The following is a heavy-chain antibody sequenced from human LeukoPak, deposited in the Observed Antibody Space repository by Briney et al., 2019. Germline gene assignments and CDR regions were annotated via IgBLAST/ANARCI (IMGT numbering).Heavy chain of an antibody. Sequence: GGSLRLSCAASGFTFSSYSMIWVRQAPGKGLEWVSYISSSSSTIYYADSVKGRFTISRDNAKNSPYLQMNSLRAEDTAVYYCASQIPFYCSAGSCSSYWGQGTLVTVSS. V-gene: IGHV3-48*04. D-gene: IGHD2-15*01. CDR2: ISSSSSTI. CDR1: GFTFSSYS. J-gene: IGHJ4*02. CDR3: ASQIPFYCSAGSCSSY.